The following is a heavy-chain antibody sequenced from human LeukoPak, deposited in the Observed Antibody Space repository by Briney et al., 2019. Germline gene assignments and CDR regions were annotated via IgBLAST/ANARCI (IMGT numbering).Heavy chain of an antibody. V-gene: IGHV4-59*01. CDR1: GGSISSYY. CDR3: ARDVGYSYDFDYYYMDV. CDR2: IYYSGST. Sequence: SETLSLTCTVSGGSISSYYWSWIRQPPGKGLEWIGYIYYSGSTNYNPSLKSRVTISVDTSKNQFPLKLSSVTAADTAVYYCARDVGYSYDFDYYYMDVWGKGTTVTVSS. J-gene: IGHJ6*03. D-gene: IGHD5-18*01.